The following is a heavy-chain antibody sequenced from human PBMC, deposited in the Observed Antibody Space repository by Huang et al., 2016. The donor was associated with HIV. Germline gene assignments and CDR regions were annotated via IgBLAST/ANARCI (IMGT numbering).Heavy chain of an antibody. Sequence: LQLQESGPGLLRPSETRSLTCTVSGGSVSSGSYYWGWIRQPPGKGLEWIGYIYYSGSTNYNPSLKSRVTISVDTSKNQFSLKLSSVTAADTAVYYCAREAPGVGLTYWGQGTLVTVSS. CDR1: GGSVSSGSYY. V-gene: IGHV4-61*01. CDR2: IYYSGST. CDR3: AREAPGVGLTY. J-gene: IGHJ4*02. D-gene: IGHD1-26*01.